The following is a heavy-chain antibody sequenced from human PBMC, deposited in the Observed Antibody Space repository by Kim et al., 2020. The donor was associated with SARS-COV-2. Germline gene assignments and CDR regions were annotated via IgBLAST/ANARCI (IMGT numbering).Heavy chain of an antibody. D-gene: IGHD3-16*01. J-gene: IGHJ4*02. CDR2: IKSRTEGGTT. Sequence: GGSLRLSCAASGFTFNNAWMSWVRQAPGKGLEGVGRIKSRTEGGTTDYAALVKGRSTISRDDSKSTVYLQMNRLKIDDTALYYCMWGRLSISGVGLDYWGQGTFVSISP. CDR3: MWGRLSISGVGLDY. V-gene: IGHV3-15*01. CDR1: GFTFNNAW.